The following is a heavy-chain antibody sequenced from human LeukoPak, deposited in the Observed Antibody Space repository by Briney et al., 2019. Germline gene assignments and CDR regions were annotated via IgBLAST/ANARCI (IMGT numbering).Heavy chain of an antibody. V-gene: IGHV4-59*01. D-gene: IGHD3-22*01. Sequence: SETLSLTCTVSGGSISSYYWSWIRQPPGRGLEWIGYIYYSGSTNYNPSLKSRVTISVDTSKNQFSLKLSSVTAADTAVYYCAREGYYDSSGYYWFDPWGQGTLVTVSS. CDR2: IYYSGST. J-gene: IGHJ5*02. CDR3: AREGYYDSSGYYWFDP. CDR1: GGSISSYY.